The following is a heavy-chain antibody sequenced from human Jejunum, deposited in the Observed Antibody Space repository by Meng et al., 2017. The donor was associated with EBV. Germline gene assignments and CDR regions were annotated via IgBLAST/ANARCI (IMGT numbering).Heavy chain of an antibody. J-gene: IGHJ4*02. CDR2: IYYSGST. D-gene: IGHD6-13*01. CDR1: GCSINNYY. CDR3: ARWWGIAATGMGGGFDY. Sequence: QAPLPRAGPGLVKPWAALDLTRTALGCSINNYYSRWIRQPPGKGLEWIGYIYYSGSTNYNPSLKSRVTISVDTSKNQFSLKLSSVTAADTAVYYCARWWGIAATGMGGGFDYWGQGTLVTVSS. V-gene: IGHV4-59*01.